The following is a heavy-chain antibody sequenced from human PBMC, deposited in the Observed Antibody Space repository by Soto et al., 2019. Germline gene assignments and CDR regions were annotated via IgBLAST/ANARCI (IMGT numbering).Heavy chain of an antibody. CDR1: GGSISSSSYY. J-gene: IGHJ6*03. Sequence: QLQLQESGPGLVKPSETLSLTCTVSGGSISSSSYYWGWVRQPPGKGLEWIGNMYYSGSTSYNPSLKSRVTVSVDTSKSQFSLRLTSVTAADTAVYYCARLATTSGSYYSRLEFYDMDVWGKGTTVTVSS. D-gene: IGHD3-10*01. CDR2: MYYSGST. V-gene: IGHV4-39*01. CDR3: ARLATTSGSYYSRLEFYDMDV.